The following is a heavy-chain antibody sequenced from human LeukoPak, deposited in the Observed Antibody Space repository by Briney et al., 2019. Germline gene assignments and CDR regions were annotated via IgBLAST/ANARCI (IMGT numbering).Heavy chain of an antibody. CDR3: ARDENWRERHYGMDV. V-gene: IGHV4-59*01. D-gene: IGHD1-1*01. Sequence: PSGTLSLTCTVSGGSISSYYWSWIRQPPGKGLEWIGYIYYSGSTNYNPSLKSRVTISVDTSKNQFSLKLSSVTAADTAVYYCARDENWRERHYGMDVWGQGTTVTVSS. CDR2: IYYSGST. CDR1: GGSISSYY. J-gene: IGHJ6*02.